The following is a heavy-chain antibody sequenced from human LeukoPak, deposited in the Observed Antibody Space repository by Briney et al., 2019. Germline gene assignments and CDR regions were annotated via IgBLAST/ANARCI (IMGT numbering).Heavy chain of an antibody. CDR1: GGSVTSGGHY. J-gene: IGHJ5*02. V-gene: IGHV4-31*03. Sequence: PSETLSLTCTVSGGSVTSGGHYWSWIRQHPGKGLEWIGYIYYSGSTYYSPALKSRITISIDMSKSQFSLKLSSVTAADTAVYYCASGDTAMVFGLMKKYNWFDPWGQGTLVTVSS. CDR3: ASGDTAMVFGLMKKYNWFDP. CDR2: IYYSGST. D-gene: IGHD5-18*01.